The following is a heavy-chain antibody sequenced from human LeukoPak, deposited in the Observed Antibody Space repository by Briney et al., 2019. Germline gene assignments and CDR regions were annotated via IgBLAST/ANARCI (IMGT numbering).Heavy chain of an antibody. D-gene: IGHD3-22*01. Sequence: GASVKVSYKASGYTFTGYYMHWVRQAPGQGLEWMGWINPNSGGTNYAQKVQGRVTMTRDTSISTAYMELSRLRSDDTAVYYCARVRYYYDSSGYYDYWGQGTLVTVSS. CDR3: ARVRYYYDSSGYYDY. CDR1: GYTFTGYY. V-gene: IGHV1-2*02. CDR2: INPNSGGT. J-gene: IGHJ4*02.